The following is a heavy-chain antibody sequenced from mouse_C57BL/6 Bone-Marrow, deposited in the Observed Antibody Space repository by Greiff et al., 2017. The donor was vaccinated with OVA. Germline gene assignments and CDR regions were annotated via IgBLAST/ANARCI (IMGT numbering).Heavy chain of an antibody. CDR2: IYPRSGNT. CDR1: GYTFTSYG. D-gene: IGHD2-3*01. V-gene: IGHV1-81*01. CDR3: ARDGYYLYYFDY. J-gene: IGHJ2*01. Sequence: VQLQESGAELARPGASVKLSCKASGYTFTSYGISWVKQRTGQGLEWIGEIYPRSGNTYYNEKFKGKATLTADKSSSTAYMELRSLTSEDSAVYFCARDGYYLYYFDYWGQGTTLTVSS.